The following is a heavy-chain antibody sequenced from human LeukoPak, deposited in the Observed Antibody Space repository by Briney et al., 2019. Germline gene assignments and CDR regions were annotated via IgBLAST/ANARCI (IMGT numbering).Heavy chain of an antibody. J-gene: IGHJ3*02. D-gene: IGHD1-20*01. CDR1: GVSISSGSYY. CDR3: AIGLTGVSDAFDI. CDR2: IYTSGST. V-gene: IGHV4-61*02. Sequence: SETLSLTCTVSGVSISSGSYYSSWIRQPAGKGLEWIGRIYTSGSTNYNPSLKSRVAVSVDTSKNQFSLKLSSVTAADTAVYYCAIGLTGVSDAFDIWGQGTMVTVSS.